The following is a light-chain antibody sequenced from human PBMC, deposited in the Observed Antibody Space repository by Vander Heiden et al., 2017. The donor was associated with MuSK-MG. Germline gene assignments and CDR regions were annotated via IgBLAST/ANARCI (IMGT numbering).Light chain of an antibody. CDR1: QSISSY. CDR3: QQSDSTPQT. CDR2: AAS. V-gene: IGKV1-39*01. Sequence: DIQMTQSPSSLSASVGDRVTITCRASQSISSYLNWYQQKPGKAPKLLIYAASSLQSAVPSRLSGSGSGTDFTLTISRLQPEDFATYYCQQSDSTPQTFGHGTKVDIK. J-gene: IGKJ3*01.